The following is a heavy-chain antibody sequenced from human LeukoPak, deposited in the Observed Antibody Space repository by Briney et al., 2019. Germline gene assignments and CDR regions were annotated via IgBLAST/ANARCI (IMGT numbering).Heavy chain of an antibody. CDR3: ARDFLGYSYVEGAYYYYMDV. J-gene: IGHJ6*03. CDR1: GYTFTSYY. D-gene: IGHD5-18*01. CDR2: INPSGGST. V-gene: IGHV1-46*01. Sequence: ASVKVSCKASGYTFTSYYMHWVRQAPGQGLEWMGIINPSGGSTSYAQKFQGRVTMTRDMSTSTVYMELSSLRSEDTAVYYCARDFLGYSYVEGAYYYYMDVWGKGTTVTVSS.